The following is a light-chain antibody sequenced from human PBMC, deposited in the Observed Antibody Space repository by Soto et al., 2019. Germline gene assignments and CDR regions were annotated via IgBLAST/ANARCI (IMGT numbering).Light chain of an antibody. CDR2: WAS. V-gene: IGKV4-1*01. Sequence: DIVMTQSPDSLAVSLGERATINCKSSQSGLYSSNNKNYLAWYQQKPGQPPKLLIYWASTRESGVPAQFSGSGSGTDFTLTISSLQAEDVAVYYCQQYYSTPYTFGQGTKLEIK. CDR3: QQYYSTPYT. CDR1: QSGLYSSNNKNY. J-gene: IGKJ2*01.